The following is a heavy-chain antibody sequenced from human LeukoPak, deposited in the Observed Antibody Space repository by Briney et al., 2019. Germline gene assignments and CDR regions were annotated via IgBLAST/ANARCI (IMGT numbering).Heavy chain of an antibody. D-gene: IGHD2-2*01. CDR3: ARHSDIVVVPAATRVDY. Sequence: PSETLSLTCTVSGGSISSSSYYWGWIRQPPGKGLEWIGSIYYSGSTYYNPSLKSRVTISVDTSKNQFSLKLSSVTAADTAVYYCARHSDIVVVPAATRVDYWSQGTLVTVSS. CDR1: GGSISSSSYY. J-gene: IGHJ4*02. V-gene: IGHV4-39*01. CDR2: IYYSGST.